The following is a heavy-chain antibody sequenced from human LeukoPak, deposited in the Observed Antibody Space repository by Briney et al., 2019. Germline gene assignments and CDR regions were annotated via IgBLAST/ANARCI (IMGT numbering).Heavy chain of an antibody. Sequence: TSETLSLTCTVSGGSISSYYWSWIRQPAGKGLEWIGRIYTSGSTNYNPSLKSRVTISVDTSKNQFSLKLSSVTAADTAVYYCARDDRSIVGATNWFDPWGQGTLVTVSS. D-gene: IGHD1-26*01. CDR2: IYTSGST. V-gene: IGHV4-4*07. CDR1: GGSISSYY. J-gene: IGHJ5*02. CDR3: ARDDRSIVGATNWFDP.